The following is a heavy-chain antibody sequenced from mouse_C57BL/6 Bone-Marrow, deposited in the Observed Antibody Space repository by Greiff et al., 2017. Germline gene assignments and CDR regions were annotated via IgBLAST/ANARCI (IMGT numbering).Heavy chain of an antibody. V-gene: IGHV1-39*01. CDR2: INPNYGTT. J-gene: IGHJ2*01. Sequence: VHVKQSGPELVKPGASVKISCKASGYSFTDYNMNWVKQSNGKSLEWIGVINPNYGTTSYNQKFKGKATLTVDQSSSTAYMQLNSLTSEDSAVYYCVYYYGSSLYFDYWGQGTTLTVSS. CDR3: VYYYGSSLYFDY. CDR1: GYSFTDYN. D-gene: IGHD1-1*01.